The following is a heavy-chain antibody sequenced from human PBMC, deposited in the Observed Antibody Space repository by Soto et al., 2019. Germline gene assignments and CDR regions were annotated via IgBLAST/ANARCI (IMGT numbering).Heavy chain of an antibody. CDR1: DGTISSYY. CDR3: ARGERFSGSYAPDY. Sequence: PSQTQSLTNTVSDGTISSYYLSCIRKPKGKGLEWIGYIYYSGSTNYNPSLKSRVTISVDTSKNQFSLKLSSVTAADTAVYYCARGERFSGSYAPDYWGQGTLVTVSS. V-gene: IGHV4-59*01. J-gene: IGHJ4*02. CDR2: IYYSGST. D-gene: IGHD1-26*01.